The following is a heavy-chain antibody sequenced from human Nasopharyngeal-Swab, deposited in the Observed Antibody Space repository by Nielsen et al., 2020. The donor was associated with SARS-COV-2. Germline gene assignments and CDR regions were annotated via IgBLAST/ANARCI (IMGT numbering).Heavy chain of an antibody. CDR2: ISGSGDGT. Sequence: VRQAPGKGLEWVSAISGSGDGTYYVDSVKGRFTISRDNSKNTEYLQMNGLRPEDTAVYYCARGGRLSNGWYADSWGRGTLVTVSS. CDR3: ARGGRLSNGWYADS. V-gene: IGHV3-23*01. D-gene: IGHD6-19*01. J-gene: IGHJ4*02.